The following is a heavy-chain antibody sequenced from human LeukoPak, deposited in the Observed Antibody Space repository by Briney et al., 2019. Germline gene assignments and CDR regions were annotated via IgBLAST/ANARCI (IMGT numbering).Heavy chain of an antibody. CDR2: ISSSGSNI. V-gene: IGHV3-21*04. CDR1: GFTFSSYS. D-gene: IGHD4-17*01. J-gene: IGHJ3*02. Sequence: GGSLRLSCAASGFTFSSYSMNWVRQAPGKGLEWVSSISSSGSNIYYADSVKGRFTISRDNAKKSLSLQMNSLRAEDTAVYYCAKDLGPAVTPAMTFDIWGQGTMVTVSS. CDR3: AKDLGPAVTPAMTFDI.